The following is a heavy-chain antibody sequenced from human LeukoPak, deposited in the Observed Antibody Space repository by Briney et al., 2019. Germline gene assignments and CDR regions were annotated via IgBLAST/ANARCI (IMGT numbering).Heavy chain of an antibody. J-gene: IGHJ5*02. Sequence: GRSLRLSCAPSGFIFRNYAMTWVRQPPGKGLEWVSQISGPGGNTHYADSVKGRFTASRDNSNNTMYLQMDRRRVDDTAVYYCAKDNDILTGYRHDSWLAPWGQRTLVTVYS. CDR1: GFIFRNYA. D-gene: IGHD3-9*01. V-gene: IGHV3-23*01. CDR3: AKDNDILTGYRHDSWLAP. CDR2: ISGPGGNT.